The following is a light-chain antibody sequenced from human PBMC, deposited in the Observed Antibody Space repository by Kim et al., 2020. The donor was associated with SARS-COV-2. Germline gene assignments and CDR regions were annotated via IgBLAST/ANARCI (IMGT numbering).Light chain of an antibody. V-gene: IGKV1-6*01. J-gene: IGKJ1*01. CDR2: AAS. CDR1: QGIRND. CDR3: LQDYTYPRT. Sequence: ASVGDRATITCRASQGIRNDLGWYQQTPGKAPKLLIYAASNLQSGVSPRFSGSGSGTDFTLTISSLQPEDFATYYCLQDYTYPRTFGQGTKVHIK.